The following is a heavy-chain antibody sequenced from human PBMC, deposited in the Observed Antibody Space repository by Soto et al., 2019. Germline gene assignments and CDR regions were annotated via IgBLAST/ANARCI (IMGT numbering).Heavy chain of an antibody. J-gene: IGHJ4*02. D-gene: IGHD1-1*01. Sequence: PSETLSLTCTVSGGSISSGGYYWSWIRQHPGKGLEWIGNIYYSGTTNYNPSLKSRVTISVDTSKNQFSLKLTSVTAADTAVYYCASPDRYGEGNFDYWGQGTLVTVSP. CDR2: IYYSGTT. CDR1: GGSISSGGYY. V-gene: IGHV4-39*01. CDR3: ASPDRYGEGNFDY.